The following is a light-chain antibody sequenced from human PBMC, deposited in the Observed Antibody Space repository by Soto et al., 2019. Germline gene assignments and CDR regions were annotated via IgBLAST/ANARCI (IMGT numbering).Light chain of an antibody. CDR1: SSNIGAGND. CDR2: GDS. Sequence: QSVLTQPPSVSGAPGQRVTISCTVSSSNIGAGNDVQWYQQLPGTAPKLLIYGDSNRPSGVPDRFSGSKSGTSASLAITGLQAEDEADYYCQSYDSSLSGFTVFGGGTQLTVL. V-gene: IGLV1-40*01. CDR3: QSYDSSLSGFTV. J-gene: IGLJ7*01.